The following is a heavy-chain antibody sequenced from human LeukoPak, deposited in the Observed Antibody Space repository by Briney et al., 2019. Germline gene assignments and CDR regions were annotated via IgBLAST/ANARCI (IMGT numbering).Heavy chain of an antibody. CDR3: ARDSPKGWLGDEAFDI. Sequence: ASVKVSCKASGSTFTSYYIHWVRQAPGQGLEWMGIINPSGGSTNYAQKFQDRVTMTRDMSTSTVYMELSSLRSDDTAVYFCARDSPKGWLGDEAFDIWGQGTMVTVSS. CDR1: GSTFTSYY. CDR2: INPSGGST. D-gene: IGHD5-24*01. V-gene: IGHV1-46*01. J-gene: IGHJ3*02.